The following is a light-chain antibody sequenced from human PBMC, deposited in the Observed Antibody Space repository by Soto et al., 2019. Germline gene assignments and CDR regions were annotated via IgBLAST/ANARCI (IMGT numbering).Light chain of an antibody. CDR3: LQHDSSPWT. J-gene: IGKJ1*01. V-gene: IGKV3D-15*01. CDR2: AGS. Sequence: EIVLTQSPGTLSVSPGDRVTLSCRASQSISINLAWYQHKPGQAPRLLIHAGSTRATGIPARISGSGSGTEFTLTISGLQAADFATYYSLQHDSSPWTFGQGTKVEIK. CDR1: QSISIN.